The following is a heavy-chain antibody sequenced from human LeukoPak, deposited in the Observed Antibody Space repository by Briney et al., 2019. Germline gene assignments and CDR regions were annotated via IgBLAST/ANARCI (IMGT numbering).Heavy chain of an antibody. V-gene: IGHV4-34*01. CDR3: ARGLLIAVAGNDFDY. Sequence: SETLSLTCAVSGGSFSGYYWSWIRQPPGKGLGWVGEINIIVSTNYNPSLKSRVTISVDTSKNQFSLKLSSVTAADTAVYYCARGLLIAVAGNDFDYWGQGTLVAVSS. J-gene: IGHJ4*02. CDR1: GGSFSGYY. CDR2: INIIVST. D-gene: IGHD6-19*01.